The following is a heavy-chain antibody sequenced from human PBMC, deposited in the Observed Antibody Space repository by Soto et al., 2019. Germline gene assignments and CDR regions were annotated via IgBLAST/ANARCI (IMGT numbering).Heavy chain of an antibody. D-gene: IGHD1-26*01. CDR1: GFTFSSYA. J-gene: IGHJ4*02. CDR2: ISGSGGST. V-gene: IGHV3-23*01. CDR3: ARDHPTSYATLDY. Sequence: GGSLRLSCAASGFTFSSYAMSWVRQAPGKGLEWVSAISGSGGSTYYADSVKGRFTISRDNSKNTLYLQMNSLRDEDTSVYYSARDHPTSYATLDYWGQGTLVTVSS.